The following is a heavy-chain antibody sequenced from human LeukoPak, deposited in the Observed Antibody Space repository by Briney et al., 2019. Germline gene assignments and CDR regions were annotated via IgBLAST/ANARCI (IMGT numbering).Heavy chain of an antibody. Sequence: GGSLRLSCAASGFTFSSYDMHWVRQATGKGLEWVSAIGTAGDTYYPGSVKGRFTISRENAENSLYLQMNGLRAGDTAVYYCARVGIVGANHDAFDIWGQGTMVTVSS. CDR1: GFTFSSYD. CDR2: IGTAGDT. J-gene: IGHJ3*02. V-gene: IGHV3-13*01. D-gene: IGHD1-26*01. CDR3: ARVGIVGANHDAFDI.